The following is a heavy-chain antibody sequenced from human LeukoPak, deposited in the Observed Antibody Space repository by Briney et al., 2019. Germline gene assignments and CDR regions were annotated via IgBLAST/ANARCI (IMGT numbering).Heavy chain of an antibody. V-gene: IGHV3-74*01. CDR3: ARGGVLTGLNFDN. Sequence: PGGSLRLSCAASGFTFSDYWMHWVRQAPGKGLVWVSRINSDGSSISYVDSVKGRFTISRDNAKNTLYLQMNSLRVEDTAVYYCARGGVLTGLNFDNWGQGTLVTVSS. J-gene: IGHJ4*02. CDR2: INSDGSSI. D-gene: IGHD3-9*01. CDR1: GFTFSDYW.